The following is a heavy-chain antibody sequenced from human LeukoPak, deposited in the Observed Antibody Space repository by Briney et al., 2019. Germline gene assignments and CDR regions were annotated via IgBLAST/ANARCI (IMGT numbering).Heavy chain of an antibody. J-gene: IGHJ5*02. CDR2: IYYSGST. V-gene: IGHV4-61*03. CDR3: ARGAIYDFHLT. CDR1: GGSISSGNYY. D-gene: IGHD3-3*01. Sequence: SETLSLTCTDSGGSISSGNYYWTWTRQPPGRGLEWLGYIYYSGSTNYNPSLKSRVTISVDTSKNHFSLKRSSVTAADTAVYYCARGAIYDFHLTWGQGTLVTVSS.